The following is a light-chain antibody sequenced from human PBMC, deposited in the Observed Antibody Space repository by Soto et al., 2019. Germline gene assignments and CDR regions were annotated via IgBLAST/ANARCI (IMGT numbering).Light chain of an antibody. CDR1: QSVRSD. CDR2: GAS. Sequence: EILMTQSPGTLSVSPGERATLSCRASQSVRSDLAWYQHKPGQAPRLLIYGASTRATGLPARFSGSGSGTEFTLTISSLQSEDFAVYSCQKYSMWPITFGQGTRLEIK. CDR3: QKYSMWPIT. J-gene: IGKJ5*01. V-gene: IGKV3-15*01.